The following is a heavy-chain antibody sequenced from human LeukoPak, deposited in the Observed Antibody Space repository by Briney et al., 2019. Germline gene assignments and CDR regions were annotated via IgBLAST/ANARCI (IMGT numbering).Heavy chain of an antibody. CDR1: GGSISSYY. J-gene: IGHJ4*02. D-gene: IGHD6-19*01. Sequence: SETLSLTCIVSGGSISSYYWSWIRQPPGKGLEWIGYIYYSGSTNYNPSLKSRVTISVDTSKNQFSLKLSSVTAADTAVYYCARRAMAGTGFDYWGQGTLVTVSS. CDR2: IYYSGST. CDR3: ARRAMAGTGFDY. V-gene: IGHV4-59*01.